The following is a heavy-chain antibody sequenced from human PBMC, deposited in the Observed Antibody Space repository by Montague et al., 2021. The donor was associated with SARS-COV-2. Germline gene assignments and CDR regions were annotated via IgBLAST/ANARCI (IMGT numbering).Heavy chain of an antibody. CDR3: ARAPIYRSSWYAYFDY. J-gene: IGHJ4*02. V-gene: IGHV4-59*01. CDR2: INYSGST. D-gene: IGHD6-13*01. Sequence: TLSLTCTVSGDSMNNYYWSWIRQPPGKGLEWIGYINYSGSTHYNPSLQSRVILSKDTSKNQFSLRPTSVTAADTAVYFCARAPIYRSSWYAYFDYWGQGTLVTVSS. CDR1: GDSMNNYY.